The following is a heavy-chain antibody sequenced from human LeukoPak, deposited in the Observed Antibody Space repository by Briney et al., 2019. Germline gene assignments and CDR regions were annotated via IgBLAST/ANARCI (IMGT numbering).Heavy chain of an antibody. CDR2: IKQDGSEK. CDR3: ARETLGGYLTYYCYYGMDV. V-gene: IGHV3-7*01. D-gene: IGHD3-22*01. J-gene: IGHJ6*02. Sequence: GGSLRLSCAASGFTFSSYWMSWVRQAPGKGLEWVANIKQDGSEKYYVDSVKGRFTISRDNAKNSLYLQMNSLRAEDTAVYYCARETLGGYLTYYCYYGMDVWGQGTTVTVSS. CDR1: GFTFSSYW.